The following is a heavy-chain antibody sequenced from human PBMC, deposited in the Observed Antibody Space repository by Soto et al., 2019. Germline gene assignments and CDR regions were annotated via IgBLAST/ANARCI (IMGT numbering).Heavy chain of an antibody. CDR1: GGSIRSSGYS. CDR2: IYYSGRT. V-gene: IGHV4-39*01. Sequence: QLQLQESGPGLVKPSETLSLTCTVSGGSIRSSGYSWSWIRQPPGKGMEWIGCIYYSGRTYYNPSLKSLVTISEDTSKNQFSLKLSAVTAADTAVYYCARHGPLRGRHSGSYFGWFDPWGQGTLVTVSS. J-gene: IGHJ5*02. CDR3: ARHGPLRGRHSGSYFGWFDP. D-gene: IGHD1-26*01.